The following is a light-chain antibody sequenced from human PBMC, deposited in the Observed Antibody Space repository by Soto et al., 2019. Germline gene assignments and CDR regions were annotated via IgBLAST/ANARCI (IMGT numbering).Light chain of an antibody. CDR1: SSNIASNT. CDR3: ASWDDSLNGPV. J-gene: IGLJ3*02. V-gene: IGLV1-44*01. Sequence: QSVLTQPPSASGTPGQRITISCSGSSSNIASNTVNWYQQLPRTAPKLLIYNNLQRPSEVPDRFSGSKSGTSASLAISGLQAEDEAGYYCASWDDSLNGPVFGGGTKLTVL. CDR2: NNL.